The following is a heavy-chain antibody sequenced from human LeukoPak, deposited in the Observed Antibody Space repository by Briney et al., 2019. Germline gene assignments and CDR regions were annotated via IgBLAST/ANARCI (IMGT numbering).Heavy chain of an antibody. J-gene: IGHJ4*02. CDR2: INHSGST. Sequence: SETLSLTCAVYGGSFSGYYWSRIRQPPGKGLEWIGEINHSGSTNYNPSLKSRVTISVDTSKNQFSLKLSSVTAADTAVYYCARGRYFDWLLSASYYFDYWGQGTLVTVSS. D-gene: IGHD3-9*01. CDR1: GGSFSGYY. CDR3: ARGRYFDWLLSASYYFDY. V-gene: IGHV4-34*01.